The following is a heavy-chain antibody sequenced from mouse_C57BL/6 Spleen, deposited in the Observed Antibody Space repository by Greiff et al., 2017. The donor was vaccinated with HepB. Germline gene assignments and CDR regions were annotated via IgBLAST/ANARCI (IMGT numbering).Heavy chain of an antibody. Sequence: QVQLKQSGPELVKPGASVKISCKASGYAFSSSWMNWVKQRPGKGLEWIGRIYPGDGDTNYNGKFKGKATLTADKSSSTAYMQLSSLTSEYSAVYFCATNYYGSSYSYYFDYWGQGTTLTVSS. CDR2: IYPGDGDT. CDR3: ATNYYGSSYSYYFDY. CDR1: GYAFSSSW. J-gene: IGHJ2*01. D-gene: IGHD1-1*01. V-gene: IGHV1-82*01.